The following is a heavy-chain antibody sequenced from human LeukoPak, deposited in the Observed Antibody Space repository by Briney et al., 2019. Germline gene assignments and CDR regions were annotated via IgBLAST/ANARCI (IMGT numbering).Heavy chain of an antibody. V-gene: IGHV4-39*07. CDR2: IYYSRST. CDR1: GGSISSSSYY. Sequence: SETLSLTCTVSGGSISSSSYYWGWIRQPPGKGLEWIGSIYYSRSTYYNPSLKSRVTISVDTSKNQFSLKLSSVTAADTAVYYCARDRVLWFGELLPFDYWGQGTLVTVSS. D-gene: IGHD3-10*01. J-gene: IGHJ4*02. CDR3: ARDRVLWFGELLPFDY.